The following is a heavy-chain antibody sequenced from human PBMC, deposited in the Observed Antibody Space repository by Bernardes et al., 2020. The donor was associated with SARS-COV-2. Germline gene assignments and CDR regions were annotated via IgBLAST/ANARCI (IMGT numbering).Heavy chain of an antibody. CDR3: ARDLEYYYGSGSDNWFDP. J-gene: IGHJ5*02. Sequence: GGPLRLSCGASGFTFGDYGMSWVRKAPGKGLEWVSGINWNGGSTGYADSVKGRFTISRDNAKNSLYLQMNSLRAEDTALYHCARDLEYYYGSGSDNWFDPWGQGTLVTVSS. CDR1: GFTFGDYG. CDR2: INWNGGST. D-gene: IGHD3-10*01. V-gene: IGHV3-20*01.